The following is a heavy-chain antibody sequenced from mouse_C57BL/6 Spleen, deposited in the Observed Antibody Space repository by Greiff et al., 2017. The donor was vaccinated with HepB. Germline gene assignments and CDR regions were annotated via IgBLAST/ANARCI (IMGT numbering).Heavy chain of an antibody. CDR2: IYPGDGDT. J-gene: IGHJ3*01. D-gene: IGHD1-1*01. V-gene: IGHV1-82*01. CDR1: GYAFSSSW. Sequence: VQLQESGPELVKPGASVKISCKASGYAFSSSWMNWVKQRPGKGLEWIGRIYPGDGDTNYNGKFKGKATLTADKSSSTAYMQLSSLTSEDSAVYFCASSPSYYYGSSPFAYWGQGTLVTVSA. CDR3: ASSPSYYYGSSPFAY.